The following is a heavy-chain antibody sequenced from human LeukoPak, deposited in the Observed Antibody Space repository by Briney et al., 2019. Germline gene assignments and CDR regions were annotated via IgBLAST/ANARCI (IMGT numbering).Heavy chain of an antibody. D-gene: IGHD3-10*01. CDR2: IKQDGSDK. CDR1: GFTFSSYW. Sequence: GGSLRLSCEASGFTFSSYWMSWVRQAPGKGLEWVANIKQDGSDKYYVDSVKGRFTISRDNAKNSFLLQMNSLSAEDTAVYYCARDYSSSGSFDYWGQGALVTVSS. V-gene: IGHV3-7*04. J-gene: IGHJ4*02. CDR3: ARDYSSSGSFDY.